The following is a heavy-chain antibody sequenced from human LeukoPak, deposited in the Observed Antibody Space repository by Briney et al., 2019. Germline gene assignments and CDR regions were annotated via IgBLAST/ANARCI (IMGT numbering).Heavy chain of an antibody. CDR3: ARSIAARSATGDAFDI. V-gene: IGHV4-39*07. CDR1: GDSISDSKYF. Sequence: SETLSLTCTVFGDSISDSKYFWGWIRQPPGKGLEWIGNFYSGGSTYYNPSLKSRVTISVDTSKNQFSLKLSSVTAADTAVYYCARSIAARSATGDAFDIWGQGTMVTVSS. CDR2: FYSGGST. J-gene: IGHJ3*02. D-gene: IGHD6-6*01.